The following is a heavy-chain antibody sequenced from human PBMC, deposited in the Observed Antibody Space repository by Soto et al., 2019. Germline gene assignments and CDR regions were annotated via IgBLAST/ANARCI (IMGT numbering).Heavy chain of an antibody. CDR3: AKEIGGDYYYYGMDV. Sequence: QVQLVESGGGVVQPGRSLRLSCAASGFTFSSYGMHWVRQAPGKGLEWVAVISYDGSNKYYADSVKGRFTISRDNSKNTLYLQMNSLRAEDTAVYYCAKEIGGDYYYYGMDVW. J-gene: IGHJ6*01. CDR2: ISYDGSNK. D-gene: IGHD3-16*01. CDR1: GFTFSSYG. V-gene: IGHV3-30*18.